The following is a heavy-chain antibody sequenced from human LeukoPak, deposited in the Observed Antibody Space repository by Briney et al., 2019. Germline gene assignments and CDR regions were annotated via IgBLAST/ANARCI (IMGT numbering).Heavy chain of an antibody. V-gene: IGHV3-64D*06. CDR2: ITSNGGSA. D-gene: IGHD3-9*01. CDR1: GFTFSSYT. J-gene: IGHJ4*02. Sequence: GGSLRLSCSASGFTFSSYTIHWVRQVPGKGLEFVSAITSNGGSAYYADSVKGRFTISRDNSKNTVYLQMSSLRAEDTAVYYCVIVRGYFDSSGSDYWGQGTLVTVSS. CDR3: VIVRGYFDSSGSDY.